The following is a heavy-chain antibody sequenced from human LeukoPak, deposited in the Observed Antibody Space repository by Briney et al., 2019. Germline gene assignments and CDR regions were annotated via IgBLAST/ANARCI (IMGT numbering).Heavy chain of an antibody. V-gene: IGHV3-23*01. CDR3: AKTSNYGSGSYRIGYYFDY. CDR1: GFTFSSYA. D-gene: IGHD3-10*01. Sequence: PGGSLRLSCAASGFTFSSYAMSWVRQAPGKGLEWVSAISGSGGSTYYADSVKGRFTISRDNSKNTLYLQMNSLRAKDTAVYYCAKTSNYGSGSYRIGYYFDYWGQGTLVTVSS. CDR2: ISGSGGST. J-gene: IGHJ4*02.